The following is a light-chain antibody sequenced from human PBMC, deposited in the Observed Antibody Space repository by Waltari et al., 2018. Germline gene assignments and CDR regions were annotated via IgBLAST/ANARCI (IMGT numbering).Light chain of an antibody. V-gene: IGKV1-12*02. CDR1: QSISSW. Sequence: DIQMTQSPSSVSASLGDRVTITCRASQSISSWLAWYQQKPGKAPKLLIYAASSLQSGVPSRFRGSGSGTHFTLTISSLQPEDFATYYCQQANTNTFPPTFGQGTKVEIK. CDR2: AAS. CDR3: QQANTNTFPPT. J-gene: IGKJ1*01.